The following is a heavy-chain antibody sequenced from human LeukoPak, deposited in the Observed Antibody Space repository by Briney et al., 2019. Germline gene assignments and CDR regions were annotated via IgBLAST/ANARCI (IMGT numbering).Heavy chain of an antibody. CDR2: IRAYNGNT. J-gene: IGHJ4*02. D-gene: IGHD2-2*01. V-gene: IGHV1-18*01. CDR1: GHTFTSYG. Sequence: APVKVSGKPSGHTFTSYGSSWSRHAPGHRLEWMGGIRAYNGNTSCAQKLQGRVSMTTDTSTSTAFMELRSLRSDDTAVYYCARGLGYCSSTSCHGDYWGQGTLVTVSS. CDR3: ARGLGYCSSTSCHGDY.